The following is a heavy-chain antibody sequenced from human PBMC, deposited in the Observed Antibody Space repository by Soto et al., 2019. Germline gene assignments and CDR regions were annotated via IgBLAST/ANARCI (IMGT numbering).Heavy chain of an antibody. CDR2: IYYSGST. CDR1: GGSISSSSYY. D-gene: IGHD3-3*01. V-gene: IGHV4-39*01. CDR3: ARHDFGVTGSGYFDY. Sequence: QLQLQESGPGLVKPSETLSLTCTVSGGSISSSSYYWGWIRQPPGKGLEWIGSIYYSGSTYYNPSLKSRVTISVDTSTNQFSLKLSSVTAADTAVYYCARHDFGVTGSGYFDYWGQGTLVTVSS. J-gene: IGHJ4*02.